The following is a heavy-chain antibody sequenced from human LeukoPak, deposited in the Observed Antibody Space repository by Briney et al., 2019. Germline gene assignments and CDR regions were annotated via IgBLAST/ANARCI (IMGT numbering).Heavy chain of an antibody. CDR1: GFTFSTYS. CDR3: ARDDYGGNSRPFKY. Sequence: GGSLRLSCAASGFTFSTYSINWVRQAPGKGLEWVSSITSSSSNIYYADSVKGRFTISRDNAKNSLYLQMNSLRAEDTAVYYCARDDYGGNSRPFKYWGQGTLVTVSS. CDR2: ITSSSSNI. V-gene: IGHV3-21*01. D-gene: IGHD4-23*01. J-gene: IGHJ4*02.